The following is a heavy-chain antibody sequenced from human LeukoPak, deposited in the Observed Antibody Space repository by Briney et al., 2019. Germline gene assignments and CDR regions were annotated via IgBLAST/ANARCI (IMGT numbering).Heavy chain of an antibody. CDR2: ISTSGGST. CDR1: GFTVSSNY. CDR3: ARDRPYFEY. V-gene: IGHV3-23*01. Sequence: GGSLRLSCAASGFTVSSNYMSWVRQAPGKGLEWVSAISTSGGSTYYADSVKGRFTISRDNSKNTLYLQMNSLRSEDTAVYYCARDRPYFEYWGQGTLVTVSS. J-gene: IGHJ4*02.